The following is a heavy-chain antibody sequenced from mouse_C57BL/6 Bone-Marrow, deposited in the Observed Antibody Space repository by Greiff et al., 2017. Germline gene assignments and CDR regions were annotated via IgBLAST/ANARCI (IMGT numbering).Heavy chain of an antibody. CDR3: ASQIDFSGSRVFYWYFDV. V-gene: IGHV14-2*01. J-gene: IGHJ1*03. CDR2: IDPEDGDT. D-gene: IGHD1-1*01. Sequence: VQLKQSGAELVKPGASVKLSCTASGFNIKDYYMHWVKQRPEQGLEWIGRIDPEDGDTKYAPKFQGKATITADTSSNTAYLQLSSLTSEDTAVYYCASQIDFSGSRVFYWYFDVWGTGTTVTVSA. CDR1: GFNIKDYY.